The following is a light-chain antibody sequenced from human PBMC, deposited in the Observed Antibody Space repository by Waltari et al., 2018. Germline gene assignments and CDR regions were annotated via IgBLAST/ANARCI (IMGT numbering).Light chain of an antibody. CDR1: NSNIGSNY. J-gene: IGLJ3*02. Sequence: QSVLPQPPSASGTPGQRVTISFSGHNSNIGSNYVSWYQQLPGTAPKLLIYRNNQRPSGVPDRFSGSKSGTSASLAISGLRSEDEADYYCAAWDDSLSGWVFGGGTKLTVL. CDR3: AAWDDSLSGWV. V-gene: IGLV1-47*01. CDR2: RNN.